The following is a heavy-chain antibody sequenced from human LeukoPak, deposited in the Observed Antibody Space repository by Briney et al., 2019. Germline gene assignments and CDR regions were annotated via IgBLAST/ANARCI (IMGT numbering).Heavy chain of an antibody. J-gene: IGHJ2*01. CDR1: GFTFSSYA. CDR2: ISSNGGST. CDR3: ARAQGGSPQWRYFDL. V-gene: IGHV3-64*02. Sequence: GGSLRLSCAASGFTFSSYAMHWVRQAPGKGLEYVSAISSNGGSTYYADSVKGRFTISRGNSKNTLYLQMGSLRAEDMAVYYCARAQGGSPQWRYFDLWGRGTLVTVSS. D-gene: IGHD2-15*01.